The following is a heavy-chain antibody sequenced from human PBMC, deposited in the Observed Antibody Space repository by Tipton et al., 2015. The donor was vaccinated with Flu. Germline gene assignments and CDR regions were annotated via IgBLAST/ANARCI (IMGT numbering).Heavy chain of an antibody. V-gene: IGHV4-59*01. Sequence: TLSLTCTVSGGSISSYYWSWIRQPPGKGLEWIGYIYYSGSTNYNPSLKSRVTISVDTSKNQFSLKLSSVTAADTAAYYCARGIGQDLYYYGMDVWGQGTTVTVSS. CDR1: GGSISSYY. J-gene: IGHJ6*02. CDR3: ARGIGQDLYYYGMDV. D-gene: IGHD2-15*01. CDR2: IYYSGST.